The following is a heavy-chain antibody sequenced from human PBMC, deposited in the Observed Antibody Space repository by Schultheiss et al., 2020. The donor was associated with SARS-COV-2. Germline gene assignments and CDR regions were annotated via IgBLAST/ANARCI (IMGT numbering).Heavy chain of an antibody. V-gene: IGHV3-49*03. CDR3: AKEGTGEFLEWLPTPYYFDY. J-gene: IGHJ4*02. CDR1: GFTFGDYA. Sequence: GGSLRLSCTASGFTFGDYAMSWFRQAPGKGLEWVGFIRSKAYGGTTEYAASVKGRFTISRDDSKSIAYLQMNSLRAEDTAVYYCAKEGTGEFLEWLPTPYYFDYWGQGTLVTVSS. D-gene: IGHD3-3*01. CDR2: IRSKAYGGTT.